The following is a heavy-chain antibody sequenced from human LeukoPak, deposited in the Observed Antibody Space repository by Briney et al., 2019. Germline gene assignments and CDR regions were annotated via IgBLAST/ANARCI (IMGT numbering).Heavy chain of an antibody. V-gene: IGHV1-69*05. Sequence: GASVKVSCKASGGTFSSYAISWVRQAPGQGLEWMGGIIPIFGTANYAQKVQGRVTITTDESTSTAYMELSSLRSEDTAVYYCARESSGGLESYFDYWGQGTLVTVSS. CDR1: GGTFSSYA. CDR2: IIPIFGTA. CDR3: ARESSGGLESYFDY. J-gene: IGHJ4*02. D-gene: IGHD1-1*01.